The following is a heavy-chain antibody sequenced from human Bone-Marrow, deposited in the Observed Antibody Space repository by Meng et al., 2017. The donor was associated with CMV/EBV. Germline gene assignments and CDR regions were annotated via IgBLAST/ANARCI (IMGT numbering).Heavy chain of an antibody. D-gene: IGHD3-22*01. CDR2: INHSGST. Sequence: SETLSLTCTVSGGSISSSSYYWSWIRQPPGKGLEWIGEINHSGSTNYNPSLKSRVTISVDTSKNQFSLRLSSVTAADTAVYYCARGVIINDYWGQGTLVAFSS. J-gene: IGHJ4*02. CDR1: GGSISSSSYY. CDR3: ARGVIINDY. V-gene: IGHV4-39*07.